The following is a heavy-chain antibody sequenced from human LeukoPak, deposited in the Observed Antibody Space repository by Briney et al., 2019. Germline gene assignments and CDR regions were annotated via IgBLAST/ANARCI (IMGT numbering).Heavy chain of an antibody. V-gene: IGHV3-33*01. CDR1: GFTFSNHG. Sequence: GGSLRLSCEASGFTFSNHGMHWVRQAPGKGLEWVEVIWFDGSNKYYADSVKGRFTISRDNSKYTLYLQMNSLRVEDTAVYYCARDREARRRDYWGQGTLVTVSS. J-gene: IGHJ4*02. CDR3: ARDREARRRDY. CDR2: IWFDGSNK. D-gene: IGHD1-26*01.